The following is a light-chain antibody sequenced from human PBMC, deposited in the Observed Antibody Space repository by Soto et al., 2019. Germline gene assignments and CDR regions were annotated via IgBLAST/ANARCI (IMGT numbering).Light chain of an antibody. J-gene: IGKJ5*01. CDR3: QQYKNWPPAT. V-gene: IGKV3-15*01. CDR1: QSLNNN. CDR2: GAS. Sequence: EIVMTQSPATLSVSPGERATLSCRASQSLNNNLAWYQQKPGQAPRLLIYGASTRATGIPGRFSGSGSGTEFTLNISSLQSEDFAVYYCQQYKNWPPATFGQGTRLEIK.